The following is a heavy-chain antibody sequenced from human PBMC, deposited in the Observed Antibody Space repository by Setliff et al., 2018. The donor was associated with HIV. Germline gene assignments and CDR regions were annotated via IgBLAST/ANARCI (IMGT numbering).Heavy chain of an antibody. CDR1: GFTFDISD. J-gene: IGHJ4*02. V-gene: IGHV3-23*01. CDR2: ISSGGIIK. D-gene: IGHD6-19*01. CDR3: AKNFYSSPWSPLDY. Sequence: GGSLRLSCATSGFTFDISDMSWVRQAPGKGLEWVSSISSGGIIKKYSGSVKGRFTISRDNSKNTLFLQMNSLRTEDTAVYYCAKNFYSSPWSPLDYWGQGTLVTVSS.